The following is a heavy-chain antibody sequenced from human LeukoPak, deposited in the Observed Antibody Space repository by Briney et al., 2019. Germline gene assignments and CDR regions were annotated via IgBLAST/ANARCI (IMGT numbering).Heavy chain of an antibody. CDR2: IYTSGST. V-gene: IGHV4-61*02. J-gene: IGHJ4*02. CDR3: ARHRSKWLQSSFDY. CDR1: GNSISSGDNY. Sequence: SQTLSLTCTVSGNSISSGDNYWSWIRQPAGKGLEWIGRIYTSGSTNYNPSLKSRVTISGDTSKNQFSLRLSSVTAADTAVYYCARHRSKWLQSSFDYWGQGTLVTVSS. D-gene: IGHD5-24*01.